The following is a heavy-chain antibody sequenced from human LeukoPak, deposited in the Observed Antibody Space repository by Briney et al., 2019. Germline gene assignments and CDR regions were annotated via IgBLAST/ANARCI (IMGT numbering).Heavy chain of an antibody. CDR2: INHSGST. CDR1: GGSFSGYY. Sequence: SETLSLTCAVYGGSFSGYYWSWIRQPPGKGLEWIGEINHSGSTNYNPSLTSRVTISVDPSKNQFSLNLSSVTAADTAVYYCAPPPYYYEATGYSVAWGQGTLVTVSS. J-gene: IGHJ5*02. CDR3: APPPYYYEATGYSVA. D-gene: IGHD3-22*01. V-gene: IGHV4-34*01.